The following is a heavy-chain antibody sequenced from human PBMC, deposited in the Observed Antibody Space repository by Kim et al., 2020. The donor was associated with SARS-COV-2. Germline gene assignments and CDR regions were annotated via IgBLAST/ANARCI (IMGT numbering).Heavy chain of an antibody. CDR2: NT. Sequence: NTRYSQNFQARVSMTRDPSATTAYLELSGLRAEDTAVYYCAREAVAGSFDHWGQGTLVTVSS. D-gene: IGHD6-19*01. J-gene: IGHJ4*02. CDR3: AREAVAGSFDH. V-gene: IGHV1-3*01.